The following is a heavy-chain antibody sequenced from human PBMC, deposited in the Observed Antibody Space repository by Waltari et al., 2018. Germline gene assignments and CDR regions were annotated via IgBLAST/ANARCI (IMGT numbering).Heavy chain of an antibody. CDR1: GFTLSNHW. CDR3: ARDKGYGFDL. J-gene: IGHJ3*01. CDR2: IRQDGSEE. V-gene: IGHV3-7*01. Sequence: EERLVESGGGLVQPGGSLRLSCDASGFTLSNHWMSWVRQAPGEGPEWLSNIRQDGSEEFYVDAVKGRFSISRDNAKSALFLQMNSLRAEDTALYYCARDKGYGFDLWGQGTRVTVSS.